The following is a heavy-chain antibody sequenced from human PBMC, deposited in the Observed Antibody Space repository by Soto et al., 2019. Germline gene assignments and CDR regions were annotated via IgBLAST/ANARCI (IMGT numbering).Heavy chain of an antibody. Sequence: GESLKISGKGSGYSLTNIWIHWLRQMPGKGLEWMGRIDPGASVTTYNPSFQGHVTMSADKSITTAYLQWSSLKASDTALYYCASGGDASGNHAFDVCGLGTMVTVSS. CDR2: IDPGASVT. CDR3: ASGGDASGNHAFDV. J-gene: IGHJ3*01. V-gene: IGHV5-10-1*01. CDR1: GYSLTNIW. D-gene: IGHD3-16*01.